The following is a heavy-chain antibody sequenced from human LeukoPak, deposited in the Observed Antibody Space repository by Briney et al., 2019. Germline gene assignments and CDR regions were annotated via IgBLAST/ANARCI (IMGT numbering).Heavy chain of an antibody. CDR3: ATGDPGHKNYYYYYYMDV. D-gene: IGHD1-14*01. Sequence: GASVKVSCKASGYTFTSYYMHWVRQAPGQGLEWMGIINPSGGSTSYAQKFQGRVTMTRDMSTSTVYMELSSLRSEDTAVYYCATGDPGHKNYYYYYYMDVWGKGTTVTVSS. CDR1: GYTFTSYY. V-gene: IGHV1-46*01. CDR2: INPSGGST. J-gene: IGHJ6*03.